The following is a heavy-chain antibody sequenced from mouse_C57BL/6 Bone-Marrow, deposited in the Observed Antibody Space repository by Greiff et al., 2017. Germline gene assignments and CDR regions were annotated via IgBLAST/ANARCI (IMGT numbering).Heavy chain of an antibody. Sequence: QVQLQQSGAELARPGASVKLSCKASGYTFTSYGISWVKQRTGQGLEWIGEIYPRSGNTYYNEKFKGKATLTADKSSSTASMERRSLTSEDSAVYFGARRGVCSYFAYWGQGTLVTVSA. CDR2: IYPRSGNT. J-gene: IGHJ3*01. CDR1: GYTFTSYG. V-gene: IGHV1-81*01. D-gene: IGHD2-12*01. CDR3: ARRGVCSYFAY.